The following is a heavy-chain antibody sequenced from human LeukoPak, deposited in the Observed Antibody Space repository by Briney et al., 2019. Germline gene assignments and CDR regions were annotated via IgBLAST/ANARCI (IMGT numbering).Heavy chain of an antibody. CDR3: ARNRSAVIVPAAMGGAFDI. CDR2: IYHSGST. CDR1: GHSISSGYY. Sequence: PSETLSLTCAASGHSISSGYYWGWIRQPPGKGLEWIGSIYHSGSTHYNPSLKSRVTISVDTSKNQFSLNLSSVTAADTAMYYCARNRSAVIVPAAMGGAFDIWGHGTMVTVSS. D-gene: IGHD2-2*01. J-gene: IGHJ3*02. V-gene: IGHV4-38-2*01.